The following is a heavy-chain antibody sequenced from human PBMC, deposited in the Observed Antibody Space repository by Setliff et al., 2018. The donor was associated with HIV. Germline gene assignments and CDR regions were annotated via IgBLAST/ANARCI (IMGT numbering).Heavy chain of an antibody. CDR3: ARDNTVWSCDH. Sequence: GASVKVSCKVSDYPFSNFGISWVRQAPGQGLEWMAWINVYNGDTNFAQKFQGRVTMTRDTTTTTVYMELSSLRSEDTAVYHCARDNTVWSCDHWGQGTLVTVSS. CDR1: DYPFSNFG. CDR2: INVYNGDT. J-gene: IGHJ4*02. D-gene: IGHD2-8*02. V-gene: IGHV1-18*01.